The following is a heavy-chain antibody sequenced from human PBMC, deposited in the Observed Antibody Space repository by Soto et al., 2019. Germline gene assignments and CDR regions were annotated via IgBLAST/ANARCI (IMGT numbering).Heavy chain of an antibody. Sequence: ASVKVSCKASGYTFTSYAMHWVRQAPGQRLEWMGWINAGNGNTKYSQKFQGRVAITRDTSASTAYMELSSLRSEDTAVYYCAREAAAGYYYGMDVWGQGTTVTISS. CDR3: AREAAAGYYYGMDV. D-gene: IGHD6-13*01. CDR2: INAGNGNT. V-gene: IGHV1-3*01. J-gene: IGHJ6*02. CDR1: GYTFTSYA.